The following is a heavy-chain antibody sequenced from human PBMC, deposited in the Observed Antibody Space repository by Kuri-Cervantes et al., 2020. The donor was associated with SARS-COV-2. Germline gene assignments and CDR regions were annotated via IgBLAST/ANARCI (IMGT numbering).Heavy chain of an antibody. V-gene: IGHV3-30-3*01. CDR3: ASIGYCSSTSCFVGRGDY. CDR1: GFTFSSYA. CDR2: ISYDGSNK. D-gene: IGHD2-2*01. J-gene: IGHJ4*02. Sequence: LSLTCAASGFTFSSYAMHWVRQAPGKGLEWVAVISYDGSNKYYADSVKGRFTISRDNSKNTLYLQMNSLRAEDTAVYYCASIGYCSSTSCFVGRGDYWGQGTLVTVSS.